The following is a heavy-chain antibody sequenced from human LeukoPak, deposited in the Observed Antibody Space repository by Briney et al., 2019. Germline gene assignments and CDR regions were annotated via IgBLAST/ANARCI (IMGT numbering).Heavy chain of an antibody. V-gene: IGHV1-24*01. Sequence: EASVKVSCKVSGYTLTELSMHWVRQAPGKGLEWMGGFDPEDGETIYAQKFQGRVTMTEDTSTDTAYMELSSLRSEDTAVYYCATVGSGSYPYYYYYGMDVWGQGTTVTVSS. CDR3: ATVGSGSYPYYYYYGMDV. D-gene: IGHD3-10*01. CDR1: GYTLTELS. J-gene: IGHJ6*02. CDR2: FDPEDGET.